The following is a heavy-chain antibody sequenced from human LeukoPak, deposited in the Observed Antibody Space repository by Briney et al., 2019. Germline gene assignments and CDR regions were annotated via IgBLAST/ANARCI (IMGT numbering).Heavy chain of an antibody. V-gene: IGHV3-15*01. CDR2: IKSKVDGETT. CDR1: RFTFSNAW. Sequence: PGGSLRLSCAASRFTFSNAWMNWVRQAPGKGLEWVGRIKSKVDGETTDYAAPVKGRFTISRDDSNNMVYLQMHSLKIEDTAVYYCAIDEPNYAPYDFDYWGQGTLVTVSS. D-gene: IGHD4/OR15-4a*01. CDR3: AIDEPNYAPYDFDY. J-gene: IGHJ4*02.